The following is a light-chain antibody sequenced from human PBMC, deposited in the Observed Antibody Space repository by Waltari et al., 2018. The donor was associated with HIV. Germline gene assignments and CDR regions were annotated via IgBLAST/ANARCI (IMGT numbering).Light chain of an antibody. CDR2: DVT. CDR1: SSDVGSYKS. CDR3: NSYVAADTRI. V-gene: IGLV2-14*01. J-gene: IGLJ1*01. Sequence: QSALTQPASVSGSPGQSITITCTGTSSDVGSYKSVSWYQQHPDKAPKLIIYDVTNRPSGVSTRFSGSKSGNTASLTISGLQADDGADYFCNSYVAADTRIFGPGTKVTVL.